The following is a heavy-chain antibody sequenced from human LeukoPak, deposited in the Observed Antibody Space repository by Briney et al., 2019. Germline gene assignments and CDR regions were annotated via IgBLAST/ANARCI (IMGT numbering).Heavy chain of an antibody. V-gene: IGHV3-23*01. CDR1: GFTFSSYA. J-gene: IGHJ4*02. CDR2: ISGSGGST. Sequence: GGSLRLSCAASGFTFSSYAMSWVRQAPGKGLEWVSAISGSGGSTYYADSVKGRFTISRDTSNNTQHQQMNSLRAEATAVYYSEKGAEQLVVPYYFDYWGQGTLVTVSS. D-gene: IGHD6-6*01. CDR3: EKGAEQLVVPYYFDY.